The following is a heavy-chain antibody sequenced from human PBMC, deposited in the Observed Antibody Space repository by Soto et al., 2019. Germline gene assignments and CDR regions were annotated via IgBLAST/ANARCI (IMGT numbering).Heavy chain of an antibody. CDR1: GGSVSNASFY. V-gene: IGHV4-61*03. Sequence: QAQLQESGPGLVKPSETLSLTCSVSGGSVSNASFYWTWIRQAPGTGLEYIGYIFYTGVTNYNPSLSSRVTISPDTSKNHFSLKLNSMTAADTAVYYCVRVLDSSWYADLWGRGTLVTVSS. J-gene: IGHJ2*01. CDR2: IFYTGVT. CDR3: VRVLDSSWYADL. D-gene: IGHD3-22*01.